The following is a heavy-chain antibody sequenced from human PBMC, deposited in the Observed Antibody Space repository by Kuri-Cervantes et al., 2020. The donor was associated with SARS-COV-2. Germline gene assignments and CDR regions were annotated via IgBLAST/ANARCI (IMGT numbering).Heavy chain of an antibody. CDR1: GFTFSSYG. V-gene: IGHV3-30*03. CDR2: ISYDGSKK. D-gene: IGHD2-2*01. Sequence: GESLKISCAASGFTFSSYGMHWVRQAPGKGLEWVAVISYDGSKKDYGASVKGRFSISRDNSYNTLFLHMTSLRPEDTAVYYCVRGDIVVVAAAFDIWGQGTRVTVSS. CDR3: VRGDIVVVAAAFDI. J-gene: IGHJ3*02.